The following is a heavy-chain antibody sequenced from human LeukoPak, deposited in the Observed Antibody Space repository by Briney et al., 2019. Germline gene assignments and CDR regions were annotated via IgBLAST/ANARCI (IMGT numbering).Heavy chain of an antibody. Sequence: PGGSLRLSCAASGFTFSNEMNWVRQAPGKGLEWVSYISSSGSTIYYADSVKGRFTISRDNAKNSLYLQMNSLRAGDTAVYYCAELGITMIGGVWGKGTTVTISS. D-gene: IGHD3-10*02. CDR1: GFTFSNE. J-gene: IGHJ6*04. V-gene: IGHV3-48*03. CDR2: ISSSGSTI. CDR3: AELGITMIGGV.